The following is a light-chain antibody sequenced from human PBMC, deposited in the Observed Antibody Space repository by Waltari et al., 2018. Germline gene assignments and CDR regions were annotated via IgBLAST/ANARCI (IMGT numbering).Light chain of an antibody. CDR1: KIGIAS. CDR2: DAG. J-gene: IGLJ3*02. Sequence: HILTQPPSVSVAPGQTATITCGGTKIGIASVHWYQQKPDQAPVRVVSDAGARPSGIPERFFDSKSGNTATLTLIRVEAGDEADFYCQLWDSSIDQWVFGGGTKLTVL. V-gene: IGLV3-21*02. CDR3: QLWDSSIDQWV.